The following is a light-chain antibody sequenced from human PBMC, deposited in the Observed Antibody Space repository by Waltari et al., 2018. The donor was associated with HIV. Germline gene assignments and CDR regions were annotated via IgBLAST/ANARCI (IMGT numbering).Light chain of an antibody. CDR1: QSIGSS. Sequence: EIVRTQSPDFQSGTPKEKVTITCRARQSIGSSLHWYQQKPDQSPKLLIKYAAQTCSGVPPRFSGSGSGTDFTLTINSLEAEDAATYYCHQSSSLPQTFGQGTKVEIK. CDR3: HQSSSLPQT. J-gene: IGKJ1*01. V-gene: IGKV6-21*01. CDR2: YAA.